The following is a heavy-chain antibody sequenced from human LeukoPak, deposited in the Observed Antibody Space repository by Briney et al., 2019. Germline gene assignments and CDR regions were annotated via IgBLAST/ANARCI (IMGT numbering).Heavy chain of an antibody. Sequence: GGSLRLSCAASGFTASSNYMSWVRQAPGKGLEWVSVIYSGGSTYYADSVKGRFTISRDNSKNTLYLQMNSLRAEDTAVYYCARGSEWQQQLTGPPRGHYFYYMDVWGKGTTVTISS. CDR3: ARGSEWQQQLTGPPRGHYFYYMDV. D-gene: IGHD6-13*01. CDR1: GFTASSNY. CDR2: IYSGGST. V-gene: IGHV3-53*01. J-gene: IGHJ6*03.